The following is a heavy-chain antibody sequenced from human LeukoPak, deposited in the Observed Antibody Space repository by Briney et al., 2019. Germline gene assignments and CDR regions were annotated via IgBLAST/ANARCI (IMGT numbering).Heavy chain of an antibody. CDR1: GYTFTGYY. CDR3: ARVEKLRFLEWLAYFDY. J-gene: IGHJ4*02. CDR2: INPNSGGT. V-gene: IGHV1-2*02. Sequence: ASVKVSCKASGYTFTGYYMHWVRHAPGQGIEWMGWINPNSGGTNYAQKFQGRVTMTRDTSISTAYMELSRLRSDDTAVYYCARVEKLRFLEWLAYFDYWGQGTLVTVSS. D-gene: IGHD3-3*01.